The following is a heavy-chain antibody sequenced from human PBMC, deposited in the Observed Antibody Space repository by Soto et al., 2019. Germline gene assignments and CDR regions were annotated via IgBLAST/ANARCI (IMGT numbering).Heavy chain of an antibody. CDR2: ISGSSSTI. CDR1: GFTFSNYN. CDR3: VKSKSSSAWSPGDYFDY. Sequence: EVQLVESGGGLVQPGGSLRLSCAASGFTFSNYNMNWVRQAPGKGLECIAYISGSSSTIYYADSVKGRFTISRDNSKNTLYLQMNSLRAEDAAVYFCVKSKSSSAWSPGDYFDYWGQGTLVTVSS. J-gene: IGHJ4*02. D-gene: IGHD6-19*01. V-gene: IGHV3-48*01.